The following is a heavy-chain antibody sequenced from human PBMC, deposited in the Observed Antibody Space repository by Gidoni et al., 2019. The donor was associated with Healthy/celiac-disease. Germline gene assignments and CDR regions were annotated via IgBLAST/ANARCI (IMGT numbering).Heavy chain of an antibody. V-gene: IGHV1-2*02. CDR3: ARGSPNYYSSSSAGVEVPHFDY. CDR1: GYTFPGYY. D-gene: IGHD6-6*01. Sequence: QVQLVQSGAEVKKPGASVKVSCKASGYTFPGYYMHWVRQAPGQGLEWMGWINPNSGGTNYAQKFQGRVTMTRDTSISTAYMELSRLRSDDTAVYYCARGSPNYYSSSSAGVEVPHFDYWGQGTLVTVSS. CDR2: INPNSGGT. J-gene: IGHJ4*02.